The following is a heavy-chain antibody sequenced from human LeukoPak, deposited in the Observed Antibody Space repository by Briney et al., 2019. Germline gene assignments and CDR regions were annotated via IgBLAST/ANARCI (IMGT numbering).Heavy chain of an antibody. CDR1: GFTFSSYA. Sequence: GGSLRLSCAASGFTFSSYAMHWVRQAPGKGLEWVAVISKDGSNKHCADSVKGRFTISRDNSKNTVYLQMNSLRTEDTAVYYCARDGGWGAAVMFSINYYYYGMDVWGQGTTVTVSS. D-gene: IGHD2-2*01. CDR2: ISKDGSNK. V-gene: IGHV3-30-3*01. J-gene: IGHJ6*02. CDR3: ARDGGWGAAVMFSINYYYYGMDV.